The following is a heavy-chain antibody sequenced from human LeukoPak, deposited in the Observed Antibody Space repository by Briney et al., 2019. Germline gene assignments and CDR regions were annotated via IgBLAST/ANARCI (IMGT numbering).Heavy chain of an antibody. J-gene: IGHJ4*02. CDR3: NGAHY. Sequence: GGSLRLSCAASGFKFSHYAMGWVRQAPGKGLEWVSTLNGGGDRKHYADSVRGRFIISRDNSKSTLDLQMNNLRAEDTAAYYCNGAHYWGQGTLSTVSS. CDR1: GFKFSHYA. V-gene: IGHV3-23*01. D-gene: IGHD2-8*01. CDR2: LNGGGDRK.